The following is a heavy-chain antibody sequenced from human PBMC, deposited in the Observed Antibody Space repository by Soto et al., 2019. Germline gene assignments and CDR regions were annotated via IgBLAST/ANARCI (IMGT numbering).Heavy chain of an antibody. CDR3: TRNSGWPPSGWFDP. V-gene: IGHV6-1*01. J-gene: IGHJ5*02. CDR1: GDSFSINSAA. D-gene: IGHD5-12*01. CDR2: TYYRSKWYD. Sequence: SQTLSLTCAISGDSFSINSAAWNWIRRSPSRGLEWLGRTYYRSKWYDDYAESVKSRITINPDTSKNQSSLQLNSVTPEDTAVYYCTRNSGWPPSGWFDPWGQGTLVTVSS.